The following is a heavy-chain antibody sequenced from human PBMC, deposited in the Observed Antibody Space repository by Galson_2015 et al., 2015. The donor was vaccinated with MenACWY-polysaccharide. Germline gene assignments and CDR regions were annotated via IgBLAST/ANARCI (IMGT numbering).Heavy chain of an antibody. CDR3: ARAGPRGGYNLYFDY. CDR1: GFTFSSYW. J-gene: IGHJ4*02. V-gene: IGHV3-74*01. D-gene: IGHD5-24*01. CDR2: INSDGSST. Sequence: SLRLSCAASGFTFSSYWMHWVRHAPGKGLVWVSRINSDGSSTSYADSVKGRFTISRDNAKNTLYLQMNSLRAEDTAVYYCARAGPRGGYNLYFDYWGQGTLVTVSS.